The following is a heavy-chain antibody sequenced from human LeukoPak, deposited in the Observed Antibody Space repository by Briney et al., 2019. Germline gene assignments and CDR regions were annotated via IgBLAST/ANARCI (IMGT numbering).Heavy chain of an antibody. CDR1: GGTFSSYA. Sequence: SVKVSCKASGGTFSSYAISWVRQAPGQGLEWMGGIIPIFGTANYAQKFQGRVTITTDESTSTAYMELSSLRSEDTAVYYCASFPVPAAGRYWFDRWGQGTLVTVSS. J-gene: IGHJ5*02. D-gene: IGHD2-2*01. CDR3: ASFPVPAAGRYWFDR. CDR2: IIPIFGTA. V-gene: IGHV1-69*05.